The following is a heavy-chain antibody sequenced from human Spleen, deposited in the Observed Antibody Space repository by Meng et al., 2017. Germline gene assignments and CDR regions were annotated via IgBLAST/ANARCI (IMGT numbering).Heavy chain of an antibody. Sequence: QAPLGQSGAEVKKPGAAVKVSCKASGYTFISYAMHWARQAPGQRLEWMGWINVGNGNTKYSQKFQGRVTITRDTSASTAYMELSSLKSEDTAVYYCAREGYGDAYILLYWGQGTLVTVSS. V-gene: IGHV1-3*01. CDR2: INVGNGNT. D-gene: IGHD5-24*01. CDR3: AREGYGDAYILLY. J-gene: IGHJ4*02. CDR1: GYTFISYA.